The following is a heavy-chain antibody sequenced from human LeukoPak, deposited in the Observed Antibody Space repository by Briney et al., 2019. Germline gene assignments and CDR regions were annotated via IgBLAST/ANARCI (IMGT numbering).Heavy chain of an antibody. CDR3: ARDYDILTGYLY. J-gene: IGHJ4*02. CDR1: GGSISSSSYY. CDR2: IYYSGST. V-gene: IGHV4-39*02. Sequence: SETLSLTCTVSGGSISSSSYYWGWIRQPPGNRLKWFGSIYYSGSTYYNPSLKSRVTISVHTSKNQFSLKLSSVTAADTAVYYCARDYDILTGYLYWGQGTLVTVSS. D-gene: IGHD3-9*01.